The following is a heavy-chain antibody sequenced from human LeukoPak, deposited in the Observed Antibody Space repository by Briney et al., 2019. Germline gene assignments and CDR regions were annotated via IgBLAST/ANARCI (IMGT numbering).Heavy chain of an antibody. J-gene: IGHJ3*02. CDR1: GFTFSSYW. CDR3: AGRLVGATSYAFDI. CDR2: IKQDGSEI. Sequence: GGSLRLSCAASGFTFSSYWMSWVRQAPGKGLDWVANIKQDGSEIHYVDSVKGRFTISRDNAKNSLYLQMNSLRAEDTAVYFCAGRLVGATSYAFDIWGQGTMVTVSS. D-gene: IGHD1-26*01. V-gene: IGHV3-7*01.